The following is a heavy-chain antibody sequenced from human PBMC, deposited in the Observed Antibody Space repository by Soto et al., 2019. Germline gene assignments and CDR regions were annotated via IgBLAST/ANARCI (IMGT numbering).Heavy chain of an antibody. J-gene: IGHJ6*02. D-gene: IGHD1-26*01. V-gene: IGHV3-30*18. Sequence: GGSLRLSCAASGFTFNTYGMHWVRQAPGKGLEWVAVISYDGSNKYYADSVKGRFTISRDNSKNTLYLQMNSLRAEDTAVYYCAKDRGVGATTDYYYGMDVWGQGTTVTVSS. CDR2: ISYDGSNK. CDR1: GFTFNTYG. CDR3: AKDRGVGATTDYYYGMDV.